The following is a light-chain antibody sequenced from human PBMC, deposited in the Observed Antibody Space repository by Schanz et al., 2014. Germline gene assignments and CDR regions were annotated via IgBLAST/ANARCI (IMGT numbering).Light chain of an antibody. Sequence: QSVLTQPPSVSAAPGQKVTISCSGGSSNIGRNFVSWYQQFPGTAPKLLIYENNKRPSGIPDRFSGSKSGASATLGITGRQAEDEGDYYCQCYDSSLSGWRVFGGGTKLTVL. J-gene: IGLJ3*02. CDR1: SSNIGRNF. CDR3: QCYDSSLSGWRV. CDR2: ENN. V-gene: IGLV1-51*01.